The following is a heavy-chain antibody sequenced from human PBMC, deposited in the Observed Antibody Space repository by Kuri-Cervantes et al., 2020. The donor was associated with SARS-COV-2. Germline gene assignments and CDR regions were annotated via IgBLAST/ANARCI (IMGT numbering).Heavy chain of an antibody. CDR1: GDSISSGDYY. CDR2: IYYSGTT. Sequence: SETLSLTCTVSGDSISSGDYYWSWIRQPPGKGLEWIGFIYYSGTTSYNPSLKSRVTMSVDTSKNQFSLKLSSVTAADTAVYYCARDRISGYLYFLDYWCRGTLVTVSS. CDR3: ARDRISGYLYFLDY. D-gene: IGHD5-12*01. J-gene: IGHJ4*02. V-gene: IGHV4-30-4*01.